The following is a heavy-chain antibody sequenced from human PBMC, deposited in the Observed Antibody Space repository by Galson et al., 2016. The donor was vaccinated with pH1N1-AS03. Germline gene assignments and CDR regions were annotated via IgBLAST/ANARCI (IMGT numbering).Heavy chain of an antibody. J-gene: IGHJ3*01. Sequence: SLRLSCAASGFTFTTYWMHWVRQAPGGGLVWVSSINNEGTSTRGTDSVKGRFFISRDNAKNTVYLQMNSLRAEDTAVYYCARQDCSGYFHGLDVWGRGTTVTGSS. D-gene: IGHD3-22*01. CDR2: INNEGTST. CDR1: GFTFTTYW. CDR3: ARQDCSGYFHGLDV. V-gene: IGHV3-74*01.